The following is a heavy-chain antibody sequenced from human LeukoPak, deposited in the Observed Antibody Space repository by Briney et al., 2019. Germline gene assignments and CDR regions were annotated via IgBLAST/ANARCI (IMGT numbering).Heavy chain of an antibody. CDR2: MNPNSGNT. D-gene: IGHD3-9*01. V-gene: IGHV1-8*01. CDR3: ARMNYDILTGYYKGYYYYGMDV. J-gene: IGHJ6*02. Sequence: ASVKVSCKASGYTFTSYDINWVRQATGQGLEWMGRMNPNSGNTGYAQKFQGRVTMTRNTSISTAYMELSSLRSEDTAVYYCARMNYDILTGYYKGYYYYGMDVWGQGTTVTVSS. CDR1: GYTFTSYD.